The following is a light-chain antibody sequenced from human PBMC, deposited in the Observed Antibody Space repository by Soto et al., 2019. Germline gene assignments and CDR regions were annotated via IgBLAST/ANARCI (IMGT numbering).Light chain of an antibody. Sequence: QSALTQPPSVSGAPGQRVTISCTGSSSNIAAGYVVHWYQQLPGTAPKLLIYSDNNRPSRVPDRFSGSKSGTSASLAITGHQAEYASDYYSQSSDSSLRGSVFGGGTQVLVL. CDR1: SSNIAAGYV. CDR3: QSSDSSLRGSV. J-gene: IGLJ7*01. CDR2: SDN. V-gene: IGLV1-40*01.